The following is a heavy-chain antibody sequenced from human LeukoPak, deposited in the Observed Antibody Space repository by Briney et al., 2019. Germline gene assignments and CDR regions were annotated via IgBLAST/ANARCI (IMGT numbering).Heavy chain of an antibody. Sequence: TGGSLRLSCAASGFTFSRYWMHWVRQAPGKGLEWVSVISRRDDYTYYADSVKGRFTISRDNSKNTLYLQMNTLRAEDTAVYYCANDYRSGSFHDFWGQGTLVTVSS. CDR2: ISRRDDYT. V-gene: IGHV3-23*01. J-gene: IGHJ4*02. D-gene: IGHD3-10*01. CDR1: GFTFSRYW. CDR3: ANDYRSGSFHDF.